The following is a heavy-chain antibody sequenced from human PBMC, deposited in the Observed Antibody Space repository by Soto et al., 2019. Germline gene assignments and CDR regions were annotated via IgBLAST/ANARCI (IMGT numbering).Heavy chain of an antibody. J-gene: IGHJ3*02. CDR3: ARVGEHDYESFDS. Sequence: SQTLSLTCAISGDSVSSNSAAWNWIRQSPSRGLEWLGRTYYRSKWDNDYAVSVKSRITINPDTSKNQFSLQLNSVTPEYTAVYSCARVGEHDYESFDSWGQGTMVTVSS. V-gene: IGHV6-1*01. CDR2: TYYRSKWDN. D-gene: IGHD3-10*01. CDR1: GDSVSSNSAA.